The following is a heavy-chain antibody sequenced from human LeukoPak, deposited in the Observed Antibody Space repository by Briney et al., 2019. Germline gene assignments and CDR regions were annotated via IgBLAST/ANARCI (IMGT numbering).Heavy chain of an antibody. V-gene: IGHV3-11*03. Sequence: NPGGSLRLSCAASGFTFNDDYMNWIRQAPGRGLEWVSYISGGSTFTKYADSVKGRFTISRDNAKNSLYLQMDSLRAEDTAVYYCARRGYSAYGHAFDIWGQGTMVTVSS. D-gene: IGHD5-12*01. CDR2: ISGGSTFT. CDR1: GFTFNDDY. J-gene: IGHJ3*02. CDR3: ARRGYSAYGHAFDI.